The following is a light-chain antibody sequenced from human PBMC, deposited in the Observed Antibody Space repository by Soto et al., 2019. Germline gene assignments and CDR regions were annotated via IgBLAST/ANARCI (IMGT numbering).Light chain of an antibody. CDR2: LGS. Sequence: IALTQSPLSLPVTPGEPASISCRSSQTLLHGNGCNYLDWYLQKPGQSPQLLIYLGSNRASGVPDRFSGSGSGTDFTLKISRVEAEDVGIFYCMQGLRPMYTFGQGTKLEIK. J-gene: IGKJ2*01. V-gene: IGKV2-28*01. CDR1: QTLLHGNGCNY. CDR3: MQGLRPMYT.